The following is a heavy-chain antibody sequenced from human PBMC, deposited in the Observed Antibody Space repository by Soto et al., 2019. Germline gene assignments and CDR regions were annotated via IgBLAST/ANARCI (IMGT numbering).Heavy chain of an antibody. D-gene: IGHD2-2*01. CDR2: IYYSGST. CDR1: GGSLNSYH. V-gene: IGHV4-59*08. Sequence: SETLSLTCTVFGGSLNSYHWSWIRQPPGKGLEWIGYIYYSGSTNYNPSLKSRVTISVDTSKNQVSLKVSSVTAADTAVYYCARHWDQLLAGTWFDPWGQGTLVTVSS. CDR3: ARHWDQLLAGTWFDP. J-gene: IGHJ5*02.